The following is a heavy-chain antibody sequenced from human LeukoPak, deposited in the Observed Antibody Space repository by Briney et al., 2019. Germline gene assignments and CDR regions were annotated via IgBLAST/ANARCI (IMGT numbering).Heavy chain of an antibody. Sequence: GGSLRLSCAAPGFSVSSTYMNWVRQAPGKALEWVSVIYSGGSTYYGDSVKGRFTISRDNSKNTLYLQMNSLRAEDTAVYYCARESYYDSGFALDIWGQGTRVTVSS. V-gene: IGHV3-53*01. CDR1: GFSVSSTY. J-gene: IGHJ3*02. CDR2: IYSGGST. CDR3: ARESYYDSGFALDI. D-gene: IGHD3-10*01.